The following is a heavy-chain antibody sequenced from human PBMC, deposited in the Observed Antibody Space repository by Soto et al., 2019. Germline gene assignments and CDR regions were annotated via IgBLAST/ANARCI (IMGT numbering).Heavy chain of an antibody. V-gene: IGHV4-31*03. J-gene: IGHJ4*02. CDR1: GGSISIGGYF. D-gene: IGHD6-19*01. CDR3: ASSRKGGWTCDH. CDR2: IYHNGDT. Sequence: SETLSLTCTASGGSISIGGYFWSWIRQHPGKGLEWIGYIYHNGDTYSNPSLKSRVTISVDTSKSQFSLRLNSVTAVDTAMYYCASSRKGGWTCDHWGQGTLVTVSS.